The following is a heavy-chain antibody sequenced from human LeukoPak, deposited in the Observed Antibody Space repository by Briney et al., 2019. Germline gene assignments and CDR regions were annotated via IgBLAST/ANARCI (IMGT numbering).Heavy chain of an antibody. V-gene: IGHV3-7*01. J-gene: IGHJ3*02. CDR2: IKQDGSEK. D-gene: IGHD3-10*01. Sequence: GGSLRLSCAASGFTFSTYWMSWVRQAPGKGLEWVANIKQDGSEKYYVDIVKGRFTISRDNAKNSLYLQMNSLRAEDTAVYYCARDLFVERHYYGSGSSKDAFDIWGQGTMVTVSS. CDR1: GFTFSTYW. CDR3: ARDLFVERHYYGSGSSKDAFDI.